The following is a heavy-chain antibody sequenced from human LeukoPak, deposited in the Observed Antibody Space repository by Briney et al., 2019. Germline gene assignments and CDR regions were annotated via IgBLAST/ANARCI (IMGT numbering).Heavy chain of an antibody. Sequence: PGGSLRLSCAASGFTFSSYTMNWVRQAPGKGLEWVSSISSSSSHIYYADSVKGRFTISRDNAKNSLYLQMNSLRAEDTALYYCARGPSVGSGWSPDLWGQGTLVTVSS. D-gene: IGHD6-19*01. V-gene: IGHV3-21*01. CDR3: ARGPSVGSGWSPDL. CDR2: ISSSSSHI. J-gene: IGHJ5*02. CDR1: GFTFSSYT.